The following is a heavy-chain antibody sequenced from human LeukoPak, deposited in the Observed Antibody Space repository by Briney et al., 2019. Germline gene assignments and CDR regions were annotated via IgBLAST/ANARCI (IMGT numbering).Heavy chain of an antibody. D-gene: IGHD6-13*01. CDR3: ARQLYSSSWSAFDY. CDR1: GFTFNSYW. CDR2: IKEDGTEK. Sequence: GGSLRLSCVASGFTFNSYWMSWVRQAPGKGLEWVANIKEDGTEKYYVDSVRGRFTLSRDNAENSLYLQMSSLRAEDTAVYYCARQLYSSSWSAFDYWGQGTLVTVSS. V-gene: IGHV3-7*01. J-gene: IGHJ4*02.